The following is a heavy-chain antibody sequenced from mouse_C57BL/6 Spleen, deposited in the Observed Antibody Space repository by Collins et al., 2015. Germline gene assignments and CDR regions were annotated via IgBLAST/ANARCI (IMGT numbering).Heavy chain of an antibody. D-gene: IGHD1-2*01. V-gene: IGHV2-2*02. Sequence: QAQLKQSGPGLVQPSQSLSITCTVSGFSLTSYGVHWVRQSPGKGLEWLGVIWSGGSTDYNAAFISRLSISKDNSKSQVFFKMNSLQANDTAIYYCARKGDYGYFYYAMDYWGQGTSVTVSS. J-gene: IGHJ4*01. CDR2: IWSGGST. CDR1: GFSLTSYG. CDR3: ARKGDYGYFYYAMDY.